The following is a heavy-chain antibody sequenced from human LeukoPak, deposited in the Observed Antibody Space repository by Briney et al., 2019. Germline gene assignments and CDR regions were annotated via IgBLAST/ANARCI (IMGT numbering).Heavy chain of an antibody. Sequence: PGGSLRLSCAASGFTFDDYGMSWVRQAPGKGLEWVSGINWNGGSTGYADSVKGRFTISRDNAKNSLYLQMNSLRAEDMALYYCAKDIMGYYDSSGYFDYWGQGTLVTVSS. J-gene: IGHJ4*02. D-gene: IGHD3-22*01. CDR1: GFTFDDYG. CDR3: AKDIMGYYDSSGYFDY. V-gene: IGHV3-20*04. CDR2: INWNGGST.